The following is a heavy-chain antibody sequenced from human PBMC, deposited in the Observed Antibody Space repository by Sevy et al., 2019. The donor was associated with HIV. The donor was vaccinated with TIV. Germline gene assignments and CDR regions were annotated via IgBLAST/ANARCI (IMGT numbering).Heavy chain of an antibody. Sequence: ASVKVSCKVSGYTLSQFSMHWVRLAPGKVLEWIGSFDPEDDERIYAQKFQGRITMTEDTSTDTAYMELSSLRSEDTAVYYCATTKDYYESSGDPFDYWGQGTLVTVSS. D-gene: IGHD3-22*01. CDR3: ATTKDYYESSGDPFDY. CDR2: FDPEDDER. V-gene: IGHV1-24*01. J-gene: IGHJ4*02. CDR1: GYTLSQFS.